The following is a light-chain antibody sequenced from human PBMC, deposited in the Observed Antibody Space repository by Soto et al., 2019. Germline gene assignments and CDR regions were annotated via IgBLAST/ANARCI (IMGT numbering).Light chain of an antibody. V-gene: IGLV1-40*01. CDR3: LFFDSSVIVV. CDR2: GNI. CDR1: SSNIGAGYD. Sequence: QSVLTQPPSVSGAPGQRVTISCTGSSSNIGAGYDVHWYQPLPGTAPKLLIYGNINRPSGVPDPFSGSKSATSASLAITGRQAEDGVDYYSLFFDSSVIVVFGGGTKLTVL. J-gene: IGLJ2*01.